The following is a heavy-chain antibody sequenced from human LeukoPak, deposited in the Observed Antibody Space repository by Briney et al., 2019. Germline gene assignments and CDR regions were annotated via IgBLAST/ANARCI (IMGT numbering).Heavy chain of an antibody. V-gene: IGHV3-21*01. Sequence: GGSLRLSCAASGFTFSSYSMNWVRQAPGKGLEWVSSISSSSSYIYYADSVKGRFTISRDNAKNSLYLQMNSLRAEDTAVYYCARDHREDCSSTSCPPGPWGQGTLVTVSS. CDR3: ARDHREDCSSTSCPPGP. CDR1: GFTFSSYS. D-gene: IGHD2-2*01. J-gene: IGHJ5*02. CDR2: ISSSSSYI.